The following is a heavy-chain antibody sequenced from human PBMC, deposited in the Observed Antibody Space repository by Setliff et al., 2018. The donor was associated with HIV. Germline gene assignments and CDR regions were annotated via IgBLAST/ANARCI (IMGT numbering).Heavy chain of an antibody. D-gene: IGHD3-10*01. CDR3: ARGRFHRLHRPYSGSGSLGIQYFDY. J-gene: IGHJ4*02. CDR2: VYSTGSI. Sequence: PSETLSLTCTVSGGSMSRFYWTWIRQPPGKGLEWIGFVYSTGSINYSPSFRGRVPISVDTSKSQFSLRLNPVTATDTALYYCARGRFHRLHRPYSGSGSLGIQYFDYWGQGTLVTVSS. CDR1: GGSMSRFY. V-gene: IGHV4-59*12.